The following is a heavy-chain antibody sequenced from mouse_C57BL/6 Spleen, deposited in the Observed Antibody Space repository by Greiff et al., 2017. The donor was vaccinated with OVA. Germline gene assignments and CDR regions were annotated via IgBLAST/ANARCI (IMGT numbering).Heavy chain of an antibody. V-gene: IGHV5-17*01. CDR1: GFTFSDYG. Sequence: EVKLQESGGGLVKPGGSLKLSCAASGFTFSDYGMHWVRQAPEKGLEWVAYISSGSSSIYYADTVKGRFTISRDNAKNTLFLQMTSLRSEDTAMYYCARENYYGSSYRYFDVWGTGTTVTVSS. CDR3: ARENYYGSSYRYFDV. CDR2: ISSGSSSI. D-gene: IGHD1-1*01. J-gene: IGHJ1*03.